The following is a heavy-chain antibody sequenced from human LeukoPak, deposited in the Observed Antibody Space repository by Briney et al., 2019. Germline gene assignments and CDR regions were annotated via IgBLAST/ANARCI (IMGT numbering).Heavy chain of an antibody. D-gene: IGHD6-13*01. CDR1: GFTFSSYG. V-gene: IGHV3-30*02. CDR3: AKDLSVAAAGTDY. Sequence: PGGSLRLSCAASGFTFSSYGMHWVRQAPGKGLEWVAFIRYDGSNKYYADSVKGRFTISRDNSKNTLYLQMNSLRAEDTAVYYCAKDLSVAAAGTDYWGQGTLVTVSS. CDR2: IRYDGSNK. J-gene: IGHJ4*02.